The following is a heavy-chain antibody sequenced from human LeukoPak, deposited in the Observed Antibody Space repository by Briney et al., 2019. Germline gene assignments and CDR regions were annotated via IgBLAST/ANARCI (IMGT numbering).Heavy chain of an antibody. CDR2: MNPNSGNT. D-gene: IGHD3-10*01. V-gene: IGHV1-8*01. CDR3: ARGSKYYYGSGNLNWFDP. J-gene: IGHJ5*02. CDR1: GYTFTSYD. Sequence: ASVKVSCKASGYTFTSYDINWVRQATGQGLEGMGWMNPNSGNTGYAQKFQGRVTMTRNTSISTAYMELSSLRSEDTAVYYCARGSKYYYGSGNLNWFDPWGQGTLVTVSS.